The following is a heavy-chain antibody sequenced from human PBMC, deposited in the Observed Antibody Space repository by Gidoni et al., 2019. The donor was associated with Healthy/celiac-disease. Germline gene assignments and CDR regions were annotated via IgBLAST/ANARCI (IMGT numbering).Heavy chain of an antibody. J-gene: IGHJ6*02. CDR1: GFTFSSYA. V-gene: IGHV3-30-3*01. D-gene: IGHD3-16*02. Sequence: QVQLVESGGGVVQPGRSLRLSCAASGFTFSSYAMHWFRQAPGKGLEWVAVISYDGSNKYYADSVKGRFTISRDNSKNTLYLQMNSLRAEDTAVYYCARSGMGLRLGELSQYYYYYGMDVWGQGTTVTVSS. CDR2: ISYDGSNK. CDR3: ARSGMGLRLGELSQYYYYYGMDV.